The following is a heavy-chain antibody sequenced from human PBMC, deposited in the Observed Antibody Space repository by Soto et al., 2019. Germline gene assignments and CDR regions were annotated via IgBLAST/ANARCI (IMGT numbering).Heavy chain of an antibody. Sequence: SETLSLTCTVSGGSVSSGSYYWSWIRQPPGKGLEWIGYIYYSGSTNYNPSLKSRVTISVDTSKNQFSLKLSSVTAADTAVYNCARFEGQLTLKVGATDYFDYWGQGTLVTVSS. D-gene: IGHD1-26*01. CDR1: GGSVSSGSYY. J-gene: IGHJ4*02. CDR3: ARFEGQLTLKVGATDYFDY. V-gene: IGHV4-61*01. CDR2: IYYSGST.